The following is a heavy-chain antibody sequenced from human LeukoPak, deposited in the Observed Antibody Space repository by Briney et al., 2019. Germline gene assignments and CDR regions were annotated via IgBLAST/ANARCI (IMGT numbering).Heavy chain of an antibody. V-gene: IGHV3-23*01. CDR1: GFTFSSYA. CDR2: ISGSGGST. D-gene: IGHD1-20*01. Sequence: GGSLRLSCAASGFTFSSYAMSWVRQAPGKGLEWVSAISGSGGSTYYADSVKGRFTISRDDSKNTLYLQMNSLRAEDTAVYYCARVITGTNRGYHYYYYYYGMDVWGQGTTVTVSS. J-gene: IGHJ6*02. CDR3: ARVITGTNRGYHYYYYYYGMDV.